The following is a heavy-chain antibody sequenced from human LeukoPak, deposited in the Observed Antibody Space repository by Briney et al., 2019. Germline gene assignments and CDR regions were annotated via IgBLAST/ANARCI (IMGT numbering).Heavy chain of an antibody. CDR1: GGSISSDDYY. CDR2: IYYSGST. Sequence: SETLSLTCTVSGGSISSDDYYWSWLRQYPGKGLEWIGYIYYSGSTYYNPSLKSRVTISVDTSKNQFSLKLTSVTAADTAVYFCARAMVRGVMRYFDLWGRGTLVTVSP. CDR3: ARAMVRGVMRYFDL. D-gene: IGHD3-10*01. J-gene: IGHJ2*01. V-gene: IGHV4-31*03.